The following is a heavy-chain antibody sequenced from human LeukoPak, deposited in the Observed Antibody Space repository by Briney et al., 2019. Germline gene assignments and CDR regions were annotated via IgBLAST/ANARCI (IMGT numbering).Heavy chain of an antibody. CDR1: GFSFSSYA. Sequence: PGGSLRLSCAASGFSFSSYAMGWVRQAPGKGLEWVSSISGTGGRTYYADSVKGRFTISRDNSRNTLSLQMNSLRVEDTAVYLCAKGPYSDSSEWFQYWGQGTLVTVSS. V-gene: IGHV3-23*01. D-gene: IGHD6-13*01. CDR3: AKGPYSDSSEWFQY. J-gene: IGHJ1*01. CDR2: ISGTGGRT.